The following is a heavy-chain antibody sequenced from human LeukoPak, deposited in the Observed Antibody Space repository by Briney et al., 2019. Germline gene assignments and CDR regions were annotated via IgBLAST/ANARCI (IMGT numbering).Heavy chain of an antibody. D-gene: IGHD1/OR15-1a*01. J-gene: IGHJ5*02. CDR2: IYYSGST. Sequence: SETLSLTCTVSGGSISSSRYYWGWIRQPPGKGLEWIGSIYYSGSTYYNPSLKSRVTISVDTSKNQFSLKLSSVTAADTAVYYCARQLWNKINNWFDPWGQGTLVTVSS. CDR1: GGSISSSRYY. CDR3: ARQLWNKINNWFDP. V-gene: IGHV4-39*01.